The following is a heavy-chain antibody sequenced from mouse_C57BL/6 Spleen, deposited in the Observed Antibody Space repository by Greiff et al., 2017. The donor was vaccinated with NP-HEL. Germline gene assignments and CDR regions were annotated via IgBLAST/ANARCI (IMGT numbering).Heavy chain of an antibody. Sequence: EVKVVESEGGLVQPGSSMKLSCTASGFTFSDYYMAWVRQVPDKGLEWVANINYDGSSTYYLDSLKSRFIISRDNAKNILYLQMSSLRSEDTATYYCAAYYSNYEFAYWGQGTLVTVSA. CDR1: GFTFSDYY. CDR3: AAYYSNYEFAY. D-gene: IGHD2-5*01. J-gene: IGHJ3*01. CDR2: INYDGSST. V-gene: IGHV5-16*01.